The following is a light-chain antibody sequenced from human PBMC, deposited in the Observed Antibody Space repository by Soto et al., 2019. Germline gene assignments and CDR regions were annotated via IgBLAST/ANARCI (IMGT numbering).Light chain of an antibody. CDR2: DVS. V-gene: IGLV2-14*01. Sequence: QSARTQPASVSGSPGHAITISCTGTTSDVGRYNYVSWYQQHPGKAPKLIIYDVSNRPSGVSNRFSGSKSGNTASLTISGLQAEDEADYYCNSYTSSSTYVFGTGTKVPV. CDR3: NSYTSSSTYV. J-gene: IGLJ1*01. CDR1: TSDVGRYNY.